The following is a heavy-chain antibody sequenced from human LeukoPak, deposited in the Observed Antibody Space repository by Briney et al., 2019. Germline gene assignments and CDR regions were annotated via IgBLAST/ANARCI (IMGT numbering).Heavy chain of an antibody. CDR3: ARGKACRGVIVGFDF. D-gene: IGHD3-16*02. V-gene: IGHV3-48*03. Sequence: GGSLRLSCAASGFTVSSSYMNWVRQAPGKGLGWVSYISTSGSTIYYADSVKGRFTISRDNAKNSLYLQLNSLRAEDTAVYYCARGKACRGVIVGFDFWGQGNLVTVSS. CDR2: ISTSGSTI. J-gene: IGHJ4*02. CDR1: GFTVSSSY.